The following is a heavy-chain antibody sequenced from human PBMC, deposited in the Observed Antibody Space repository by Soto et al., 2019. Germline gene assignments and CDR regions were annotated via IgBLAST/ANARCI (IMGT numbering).Heavy chain of an antibody. Sequence: QVQLVESGGGVVQPGRSLRLSCAASGFTFSSYGMHWVRQAPGKGLEWVAVIWYDGSNKYYADSVKGRFTISRDNSKNTLSLQMNSLRAEDTAVYYCPRDLNRGYYVDYWGPGTLVTVFS. J-gene: IGHJ4*02. CDR2: IWYDGSNK. V-gene: IGHV3-33*01. CDR3: PRDLNRGYYVDY. D-gene: IGHD3-9*01. CDR1: GFTFSSYG.